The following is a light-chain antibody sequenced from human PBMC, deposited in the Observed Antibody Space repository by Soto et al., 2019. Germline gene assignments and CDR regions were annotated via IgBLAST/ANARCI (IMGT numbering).Light chain of an antibody. CDR3: QQYGSSPRT. CDR2: GAS. V-gene: IGKV3-20*01. CDR1: QSVSSSY. J-gene: IGKJ1*01. Sequence: EIVLTQSPGALSLSPGERATLSCGASQSVSSSYLAWYQQKPGQAPRPLIYGASSRATGIPDRFSGSGSGTDFAITISRLVPEDFSVYYCQQYGSSPRTFGQGTKVESK.